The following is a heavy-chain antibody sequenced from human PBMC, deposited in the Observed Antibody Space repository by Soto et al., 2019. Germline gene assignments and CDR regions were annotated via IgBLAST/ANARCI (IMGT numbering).Heavy chain of an antibody. V-gene: IGHV4-30-4*01. CDR3: ARAGFSYGHLLF. J-gene: IGHJ4*02. D-gene: IGHD3-10*01. CDR1: GGPIKTCEYY. Sequence: PSETLSLTCNVSGGPIKTCEYYWNWIRQPPGKGLEWIGYVFYSGATNYSPSLKSRAAISMDTSKNQFSLSLTSVTASDTAVYYCARAGFSYGHLLFWGQGIRVTVSS. CDR2: VFYSGAT.